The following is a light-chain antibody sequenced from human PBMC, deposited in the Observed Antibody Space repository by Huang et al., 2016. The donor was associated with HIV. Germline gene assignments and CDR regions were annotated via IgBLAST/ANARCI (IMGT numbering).Light chain of an antibody. CDR1: QSLIYSDGNTY. V-gene: IGKV2-30*01. Sequence: DVVLTQSPLSLPVTLGQPASISCWSSQSLIYSDGNTYLSWFQQRPGQCPRRLIYKISNRDSGVPDRFSGSGSGSDFTLKISKVEAEDVAVYYCMQGTHWPPITFGQGTRLEI. CDR3: MQGTHWPPIT. J-gene: IGKJ5*01. CDR2: KIS.